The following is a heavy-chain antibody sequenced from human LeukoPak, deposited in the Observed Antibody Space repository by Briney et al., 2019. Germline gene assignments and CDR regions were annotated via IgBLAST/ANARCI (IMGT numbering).Heavy chain of an antibody. D-gene: IGHD3/OR15-3a*01. V-gene: IGHV3-48*03. CDR1: AFTFSSYE. CDR3: ARERGLGAFDI. Sequence: GGSLRLSCAASAFTFSSYEMNWVRQAPGKGLEWVSYISSSGNTIYYADSVKGRFTISRYNAKNSLYLQMNSLRAEDTAVYYCARERGLGAFDIWGQGTMVTVSS. J-gene: IGHJ3*02. CDR2: ISSSGNTI.